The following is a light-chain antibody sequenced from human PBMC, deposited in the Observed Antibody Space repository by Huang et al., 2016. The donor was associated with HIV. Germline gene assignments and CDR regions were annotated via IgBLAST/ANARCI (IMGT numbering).Light chain of an antibody. CDR1: QGIGRY. J-gene: IGKJ3*01. CDR3: QQLKTYPIT. Sequence: IQLTQSPSSLSASVGDRVTITCRASQGIGRYVVWYQQKPGKTHKLLIYAASTLQTGVPPRFSGSGSGTDFTLTISSLQPEDFATYYCQQLKTYPITFGPGTQVDIK. CDR2: AAS. V-gene: IGKV1-9*01.